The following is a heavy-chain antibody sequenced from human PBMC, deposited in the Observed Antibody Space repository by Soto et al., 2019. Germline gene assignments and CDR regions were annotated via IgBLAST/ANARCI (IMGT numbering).Heavy chain of an antibody. CDR3: ASHDPGARFDP. CDR1: GYTFTNYG. Sequence: QVYLVQSGAEVRKPGASVKVSCKASGYTFTNYGVAWVRQAPGQGLEWMGWINPNNGATHYGLSFQGRVTMTRDTSISTAYMELSSLRSDDTAVYYCASHDPGARFDPWGQGTLVIVSS. CDR2: INPNNGAT. J-gene: IGHJ5*02. V-gene: IGHV1-2*02. D-gene: IGHD1-1*01.